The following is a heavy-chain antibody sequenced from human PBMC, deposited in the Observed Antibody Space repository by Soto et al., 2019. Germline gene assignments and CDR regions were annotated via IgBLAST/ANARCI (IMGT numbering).Heavy chain of an antibody. Sequence: QVQLVESGGGVVQPGRSLRLSCAASGFTFSSYGMHWVRQAPGKGLEWVAVICNDGSNKYYADSVKGRFTISRDNSKNTRYLQMNTLRAEDTAVYYCARDPGYCSSTSCLGWFYPWGQGTLVTVFS. CDR2: ICNDGSNK. CDR1: GFTFSSYG. V-gene: IGHV3-33*01. D-gene: IGHD2-2*01. J-gene: IGHJ5*02. CDR3: ARDPGYCSSTSCLGWFYP.